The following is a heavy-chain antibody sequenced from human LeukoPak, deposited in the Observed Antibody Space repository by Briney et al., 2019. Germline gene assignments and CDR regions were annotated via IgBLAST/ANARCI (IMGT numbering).Heavy chain of an antibody. D-gene: IGHD5-24*01. CDR2: IYYSGST. CDR3: ARDIGGMAGTLGRFDP. V-gene: IGHV4-61*08. CDR1: GGSVSSGGYY. Sequence: PSETLSLTCTVSGGSVSSGGYYWSWIRQPPGKGLEWIGYIYYSGSTSYKPSLKSRVTISVDTSKNQFSLKLSSVTAADTAVYYCARDIGGMAGTLGRFDPWGQGTLVTVSS. J-gene: IGHJ5*02.